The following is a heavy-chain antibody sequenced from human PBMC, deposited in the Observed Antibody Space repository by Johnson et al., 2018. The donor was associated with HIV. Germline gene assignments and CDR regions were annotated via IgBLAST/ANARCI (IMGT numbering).Heavy chain of an antibody. D-gene: IGHD6-13*01. Sequence: VQLVESGGVVVHPGGSLRLSCETSRFTFDDYAMHWVRQAPGKGLEWVANINQDGTEKYYVDSLTGRFTISRDNAKKSLYLQMNSLRAEDTAVYYCARRRSYSSSWEPPDDAFDIWGQGTMVTVSS. CDR1: RFTFDDYA. CDR3: ARRRSYSSSWEPPDDAFDI. CDR2: INQDGTEK. V-gene: IGHV3-7*01. J-gene: IGHJ3*02.